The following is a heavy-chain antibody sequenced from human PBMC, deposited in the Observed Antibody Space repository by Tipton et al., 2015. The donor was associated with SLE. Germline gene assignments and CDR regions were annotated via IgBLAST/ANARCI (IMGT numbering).Heavy chain of an antibody. J-gene: IGHJ6*02. V-gene: IGHV4-59*12. Sequence: TLSLTCTVSGGSISSYCWNWFRQPPGKELEWIGYIYHTGSTNYNPSLRSRVAISVDTSKNQFSLILNSLTGADTAVYYCARGATTWRGAIYGMDVWGQGTTVTVSS. CDR3: ARGATTWRGAIYGMDV. CDR2: IYHTGST. D-gene: IGHD1-1*01. CDR1: GGSISSYC.